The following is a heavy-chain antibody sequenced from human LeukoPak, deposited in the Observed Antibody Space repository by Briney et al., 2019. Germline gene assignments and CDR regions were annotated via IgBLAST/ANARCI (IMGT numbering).Heavy chain of an antibody. CDR1: GSNFSDHS. CDR3: ASRDRHDY. J-gene: IGHJ4*02. D-gene: IGHD2-21*01. CDR2: ISSSGKYI. V-gene: IGHV3-21*01. Sequence: GGSLRLSCLASGSNFSDHSVNWVRQAPGKGLEWVSAISSSGKYIYYADSVKGRFAISRDNAKNSLSLQMNSLRADDTAVYYCASRDRHDYWGQGTLVSVSS.